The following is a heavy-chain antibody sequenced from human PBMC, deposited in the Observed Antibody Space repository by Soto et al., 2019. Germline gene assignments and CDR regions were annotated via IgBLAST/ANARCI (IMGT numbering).Heavy chain of an antibody. V-gene: IGHV1-46*03. J-gene: IGHJ4*02. D-gene: IGHD6-6*01. Sequence: QVHLVQSGAEVKKPGASVKVSCKASGYTFTNYYVHWVRQAPGQGLEWMGIINPNGGSTNYAQNLQGRVTITRDTSTTAVYMDLSSLRSEDTAVYYCGRGLASGDYWGQGTLVTVSS. CDR1: GYTFTNYY. CDR3: GRGLASGDY. CDR2: INPNGGST.